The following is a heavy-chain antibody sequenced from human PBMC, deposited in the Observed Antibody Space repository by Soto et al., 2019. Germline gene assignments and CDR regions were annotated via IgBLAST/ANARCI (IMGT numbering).Heavy chain of an antibody. D-gene: IGHD6-13*01. CDR2: ISSSSSYI. Sequence: PGGSLRLSCGASGFTFISYSMNWVRQAPGKGLEWVSSISSSSSYIYYADSVKGRFTISRDNAKNSLYLQMNSLRAEDTAVYYCARVTGIAAAGKIDYWGQGTLVTVSS. V-gene: IGHV3-21*01. CDR1: GFTFISYS. CDR3: ARVTGIAAAGKIDY. J-gene: IGHJ4*02.